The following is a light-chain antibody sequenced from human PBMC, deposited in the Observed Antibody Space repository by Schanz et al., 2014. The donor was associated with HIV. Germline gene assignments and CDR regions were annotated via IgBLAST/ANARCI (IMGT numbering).Light chain of an antibody. CDR2: EVS. J-gene: IGLJ2*01. V-gene: IGLV2-18*01. CDR3: AAWDDSLNGRV. CDR1: SSDLGSYNR. Sequence: QSALTQPPSVSGSPGQSVTISCTGISSDLGSYNRASWYQQPPGTAPKLVIYEVSSRPSGVPDRFSGSESGTSASLAISGLRFEDEADYYCAAWDDSLNGRVFGGGTKLTVL.